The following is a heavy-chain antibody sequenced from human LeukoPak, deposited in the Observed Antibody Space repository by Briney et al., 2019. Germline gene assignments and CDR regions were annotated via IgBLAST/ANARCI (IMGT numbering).Heavy chain of an antibody. CDR2: IKTDGSST. J-gene: IGHJ4*02. CDR1: GXTFSSYW. V-gene: IGHV3-74*01. D-gene: IGHD4-17*01. CDR3: VRGDYGDYTLFDY. Sequence: SGGSLRLSCAASGXTFSSYWMHWVRQAPGKGLVWVSRIKTDGSSTDYADSVKGRFTISRDNAKNTLYLQMNSLRAEDTAVYYCVRGDYGDYTLFDYWGQGTLVTVSS.